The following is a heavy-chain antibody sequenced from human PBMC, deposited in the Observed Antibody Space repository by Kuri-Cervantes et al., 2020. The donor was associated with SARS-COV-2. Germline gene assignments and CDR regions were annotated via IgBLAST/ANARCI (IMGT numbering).Heavy chain of an antibody. CDR3: ARVRETVAAGMVDY. J-gene: IGHJ4*02. Sequence: GESLKISCAASGFTFSSYGMHWVRQAPGKGLEWVAVISYDGSNKYYADSVKGRFTISRDNSKNTLYLQMNSLRAEDTAVYYCARVRETVAAGMVDYWGQGTLVTVSS. V-gene: IGHV3-30*03. CDR2: ISYDGSNK. D-gene: IGHD6-13*01. CDR1: GFTFSSYG.